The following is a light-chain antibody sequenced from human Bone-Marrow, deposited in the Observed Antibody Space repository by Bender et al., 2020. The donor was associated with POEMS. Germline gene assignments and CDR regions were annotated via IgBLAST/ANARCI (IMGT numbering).Light chain of an antibody. Sequence: QSALTQPPSASGTPGQRVTISCSGGSSNIGAHAVNWYQHLPGTAPKLLIYSSHRRPSEVPDRFSCSRSGESASLAISGLQCEDEADYFCCSYAPYGAFRKFGGGTRLTVL. CDR1: SSNIGAHA. CDR2: SSH. J-gene: IGLJ3*02. CDR3: CSYAPYGAFRK. V-gene: IGLV1-44*01.